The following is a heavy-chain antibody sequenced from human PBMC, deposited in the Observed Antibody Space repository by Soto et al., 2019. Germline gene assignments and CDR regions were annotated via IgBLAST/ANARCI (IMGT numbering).Heavy chain of an antibody. D-gene: IGHD4-17*01. CDR3: ARVRSTGIDYGDYKPNWYFDL. V-gene: IGHV1-69*01. CDR2: ITPIFGTA. Sequence: QVQLVQSGAEVKKPGSSVKVSCKASGGTFSSYVISWVRQAPGQGLEWMGGITPIFGTANYAQKFQGRVTITADESTSTAYMALSSLRSEDTGVYYCARVRSTGIDYGDYKPNWYFDLWGRGTLVTVSS. CDR1: GGTFSSYV. J-gene: IGHJ2*01.